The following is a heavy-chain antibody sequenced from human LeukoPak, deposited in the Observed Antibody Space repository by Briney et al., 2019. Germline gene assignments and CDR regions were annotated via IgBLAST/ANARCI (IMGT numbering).Heavy chain of an antibody. CDR2: INHSGST. V-gene: IGHV4-34*01. D-gene: IGHD3-16*01. CDR1: GGSFSGYY. J-gene: IGHJ4*02. Sequence: SETLPLTCAVYGGSFSGYYWSWIRQPPGKGLEWIGEINHSGSTNYNPSLKSRVTISVDTSKNQFSLKLSSVTAADTAVYYCANPITSDYWGQGTLVTVSS. CDR3: ANPITSDY.